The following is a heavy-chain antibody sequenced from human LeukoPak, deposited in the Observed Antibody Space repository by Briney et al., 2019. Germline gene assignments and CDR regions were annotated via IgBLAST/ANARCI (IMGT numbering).Heavy chain of an antibody. CDR2: VFYSGST. J-gene: IGHJ6*04. CDR3: VRHRGLGSPFYGVDV. D-gene: IGHD3/OR15-3a*01. Sequence: SETLSLTCTVSGGSISTYYWSWIRQPPGKGLEWIAYVFYSGSTSYNPSLKSRVTISVDTSKSQLSLRLSSVIAADTAVYYCVRHRGLGSPFYGVDVWGEGTTVTVPS. CDR1: GGSISTYY. V-gene: IGHV4-59*08.